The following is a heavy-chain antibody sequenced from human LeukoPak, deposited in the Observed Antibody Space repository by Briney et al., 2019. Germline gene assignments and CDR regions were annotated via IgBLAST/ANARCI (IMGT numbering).Heavy chain of an antibody. Sequence: KPSDTLSLTCSVSGGSISSYYWSWLRQPAGKGLEWIGRIYTSGSTNYNPSLKSRVTMSVDTSKNQFSLKLSSVTAADTAVYYCARDLNQYVWGSYRYSGTFDIWGQGTMVTVSS. CDR3: ARDLNQYVWGSYRYSGTFDI. CDR2: IYTSGST. D-gene: IGHD3-16*02. J-gene: IGHJ3*02. CDR1: GGSISSYY. V-gene: IGHV4-4*07.